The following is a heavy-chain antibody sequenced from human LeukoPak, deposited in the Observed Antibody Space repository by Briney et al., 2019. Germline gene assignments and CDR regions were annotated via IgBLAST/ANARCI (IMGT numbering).Heavy chain of an antibody. CDR3: AKDLRSGYSYYYYYYGMDV. CDR1: GFTFSSYA. V-gene: IGHV3-23*01. J-gene: IGHJ6*02. D-gene: IGHD3-3*01. CDR2: ISVNGGTT. Sequence: GGSLRLSCAASGFTFSSYAMTWVRQAPGKGLEWVSSISVNGGTTYYADSVKGRFTISRDSSKNTLYLQMTSLRAEDTAVYYCAKDLRSGYSYYYYYYGMDVWGQGTTVTVSS.